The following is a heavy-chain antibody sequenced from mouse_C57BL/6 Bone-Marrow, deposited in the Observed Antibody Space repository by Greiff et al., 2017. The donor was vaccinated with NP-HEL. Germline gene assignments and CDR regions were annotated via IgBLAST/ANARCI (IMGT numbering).Heavy chain of an antibody. V-gene: IGHV5-17*01. CDR1: GFTFSDYG. J-gene: IGHJ2*01. D-gene: IGHD1-1*01. CDR3: ARGYYGSIDY. CDR2: ISSGSSTI. Sequence: VQRVESGGGLVKPGGSLKLSCAASGFTFSDYGMHWVRQAPATGLEWVAYISSGSSTIYYADTVKGRFTISRDNAKNTLFLQMTSLRSEDTAMYYSARGYYGSIDYWGQGTTLTVSS.